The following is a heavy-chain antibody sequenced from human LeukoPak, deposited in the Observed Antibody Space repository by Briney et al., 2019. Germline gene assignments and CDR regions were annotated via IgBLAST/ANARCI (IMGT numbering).Heavy chain of an antibody. D-gene: IGHD6-13*01. V-gene: IGHV1-46*01. Sequence: ASVKVSCKASGYTFTSYHMHWVRQAPGQGLEWMGIINPSGGSTSYAQKFQGRVTMTRDMSTSTVYMELSSLRSEDTAVYYCARGGRIAAAEMNYYYYMDVWGKGTTVTVSS. CDR3: ARGGRIAAAEMNYYYYMDV. CDR1: GYTFTSYH. CDR2: INPSGGST. J-gene: IGHJ6*03.